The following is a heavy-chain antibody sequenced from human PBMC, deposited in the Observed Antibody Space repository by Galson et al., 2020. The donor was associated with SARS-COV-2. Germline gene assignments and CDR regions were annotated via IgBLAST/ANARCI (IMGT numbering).Heavy chain of an antibody. CDR1: GFTFSTYA. Sequence: TGGSLRLSCAASGFTFSTYAMSWVRQAPGKGLEWVSDIGSTHSTYYADSVKGRFTISRDNSKNTLYLQMNSLRAEDTAIYYCAKERPITNRCYVKCAMDAWGQGTTVTVYS. J-gene: IGHJ6*02. CDR3: AKERPITNRCYVKCAMDA. D-gene: IGHD2-2*01. V-gene: IGHV3-23*01. CDR2: IGSTHST.